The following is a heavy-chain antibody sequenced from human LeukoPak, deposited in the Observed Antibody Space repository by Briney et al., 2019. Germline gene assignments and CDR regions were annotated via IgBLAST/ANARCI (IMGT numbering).Heavy chain of an antibody. Sequence: PGGSLRLSCAASGFTFSSYAMHWVRQAPGKGLEWVAVISYDGSNKYYADSVKGRFTISRDNSKNTLYLQMNSLRAEDTAVYYCARGLLAYCGGDCYSWDYWGQGTLVTVSS. D-gene: IGHD2-21*02. CDR2: ISYDGSNK. V-gene: IGHV3-30-3*01. CDR3: ARGLLAYCGGDCYSWDY. CDR1: GFTFSSYA. J-gene: IGHJ4*02.